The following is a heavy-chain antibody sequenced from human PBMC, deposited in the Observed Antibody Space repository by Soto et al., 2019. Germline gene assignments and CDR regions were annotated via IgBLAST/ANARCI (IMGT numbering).Heavy chain of an antibody. CDR1: GFTFSSYA. Sequence: PGGSLRLSCAASGFTFSSYAMHWVRQAPGKGLEWVAVISYDGSNKYYADSVKGRFTISRDNSKNTLYLQMNSLRAEDTAVYYCARSRDPTQLVPAAIYRCMDVWGQGTTVTVSS. D-gene: IGHD2-2*01. CDR3: ARSRDPTQLVPAAIYRCMDV. J-gene: IGHJ6*02. CDR2: ISYDGSNK. V-gene: IGHV3-30-3*01.